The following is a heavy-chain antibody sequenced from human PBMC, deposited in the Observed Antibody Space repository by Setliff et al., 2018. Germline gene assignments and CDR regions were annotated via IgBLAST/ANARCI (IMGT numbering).Heavy chain of an antibody. Sequence: ASVKVSCKASGYSFTSNDINWVRQATGQGPEWMGWIKADHGDTKYSRKFQGRVTITRDTSASTAYMELSSLRSEDTAVYYCARGATVVIYYYMDVWGKGTTVTVSS. J-gene: IGHJ6*03. CDR1: GYSFTSND. CDR3: ARGATVVIYYYMDV. D-gene: IGHD4-17*01. CDR2: IKADHGDT. V-gene: IGHV1-3*01.